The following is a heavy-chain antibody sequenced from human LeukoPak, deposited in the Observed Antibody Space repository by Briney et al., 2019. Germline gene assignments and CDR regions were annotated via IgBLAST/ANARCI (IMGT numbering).Heavy chain of an antibody. Sequence: APVKVSCKASGYTFTSYGISWVRQAAGQGLEWMGWISAYNGNTNYAQKLQGRVTMTTDTSTSTAYMELRSLRSDDTAVYYCARVIDDSSSWYADYWGQGTLVTVSS. D-gene: IGHD6-13*01. V-gene: IGHV1-18*01. CDR1: GYTFTSYG. CDR3: ARVIDDSSSWYADY. CDR2: ISAYNGNT. J-gene: IGHJ4*02.